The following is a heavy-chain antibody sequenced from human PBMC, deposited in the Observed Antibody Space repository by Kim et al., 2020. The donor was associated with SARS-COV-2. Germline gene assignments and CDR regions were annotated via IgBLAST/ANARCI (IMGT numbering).Heavy chain of an antibody. V-gene: IGHV4-39*01. CDR2: IYYSGNT. D-gene: IGHD3-9*01. J-gene: IGHJ6*02. CDR3: ARRSFDWFSFYYYGMDV. Sequence: SETLSLTCTVSGGSISSVSYFWGWIRQPPGKGLEWIGNIYYSGNTHYNPSLKSRVTISVDTSKNQFSLKLSSVTAADTAVYYCARRSFDWFSFYYYGMDVWGQGATVTVSS. CDR1: GGSISSVSYF.